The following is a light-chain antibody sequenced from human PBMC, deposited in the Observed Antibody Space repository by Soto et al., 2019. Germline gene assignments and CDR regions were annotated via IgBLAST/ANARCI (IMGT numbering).Light chain of an antibody. J-gene: IGLJ2*01. CDR1: SSNIGAGYD. V-gene: IGLV1-40*01. CDR3: QSYDSSLSGSYVV. Sequence: QSVLTQPPSVSGAPGQRVTISCTGSSSNIGAGYDVHWYQQLPGTAPKLLIYGNSNRPSGVPDRFPGSKSVTSASLAITGLQAEDEADYYCQSYDSSLSGSYVVFGGGTKLTVL. CDR2: GNS.